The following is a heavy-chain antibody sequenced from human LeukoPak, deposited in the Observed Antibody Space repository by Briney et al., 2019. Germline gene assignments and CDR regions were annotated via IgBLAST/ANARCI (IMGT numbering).Heavy chain of an antibody. V-gene: IGHV4-59*08. CDR1: GGSISSYY. CDR3: ARLDGDGYNFRAAYDI. CDR2: IYYSGSP. Sequence: SETLSLTCTVSGGSISSYYWNWIRQPPGKGLEWIGYIYYSGSPNYNPSLKSRVTISVDTSKNQFSLKLSSVTAADTAVYYCARLDGDGYNFRAAYDIWGQGTMVTVSS. J-gene: IGHJ3*02. D-gene: IGHD5-24*01.